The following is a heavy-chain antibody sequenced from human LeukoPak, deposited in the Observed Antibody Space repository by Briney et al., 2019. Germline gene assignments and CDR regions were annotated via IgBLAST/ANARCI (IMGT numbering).Heavy chain of an antibody. CDR3: ARRTNDYGDY. CDR2: IYYSGST. V-gene: IGHV4-59*08. Sequence: SETLSLTCTVSGGSISSYYWSWIRQPPGKGLEWIGYIYYSGSTNYSPSLKSRVTISVDTPKNQFSLKLTSVTAADTAVYYCARRTNDYGDYWGQGTLVTVSS. CDR1: GGSISSYY. D-gene: IGHD1/OR15-1a*01. J-gene: IGHJ4*02.